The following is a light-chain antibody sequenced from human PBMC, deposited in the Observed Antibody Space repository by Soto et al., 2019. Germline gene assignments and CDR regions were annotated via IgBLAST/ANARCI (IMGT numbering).Light chain of an antibody. CDR3: SSYTSSSTRV. CDR1: SSDVGGYNY. V-gene: IGLV2-11*01. CDR2: DVS. J-gene: IGLJ2*01. Sequence: QSALTQPRSVSGSPGQSVTISCTGTSSDVGGYNYVSWYQQHPGKAPKLMIYDVSTRPSGVPDRFSGSKSGNTASLTISGLQAEDEADYYCSSYTSSSTRVFGGGTKLTVL.